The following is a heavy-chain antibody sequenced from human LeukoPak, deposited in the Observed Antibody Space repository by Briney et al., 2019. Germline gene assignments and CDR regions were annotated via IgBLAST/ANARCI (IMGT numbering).Heavy chain of an antibody. CDR1: GGSISSGGYY. Sequence: SETLSLTCTVSGGSISSGGYYWSWIRQHPGKGLEWIGYIYYSGSTYYNPSLKSRVTISVDTSKNQFSLKLSSVTAADTAVYYCVRGLIYGDYTGTNWFDPWGQGTLVTVSS. CDR3: VRGLIYGDYTGTNWFDP. CDR2: IYYSGST. J-gene: IGHJ5*02. D-gene: IGHD4-17*01. V-gene: IGHV4-31*03.